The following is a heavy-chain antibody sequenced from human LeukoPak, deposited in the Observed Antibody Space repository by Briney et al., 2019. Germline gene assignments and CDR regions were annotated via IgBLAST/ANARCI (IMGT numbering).Heavy chain of an antibody. CDR3: ATPLDYYDSSAYHQGGD. D-gene: IGHD3-22*01. Sequence: GGSLRLSCAASGFSFTSYAMSWVRQAQGKGLEWVSAVSRSGGATYYADSVKGRFTISRDNSKSTVYLEMNSLRAEDTAVYYCATPLDYYDSSAYHQGGDWGQGTLVTVSS. J-gene: IGHJ4*02. CDR1: GFSFTSYA. CDR2: VSRSGGAT. V-gene: IGHV3-23*01.